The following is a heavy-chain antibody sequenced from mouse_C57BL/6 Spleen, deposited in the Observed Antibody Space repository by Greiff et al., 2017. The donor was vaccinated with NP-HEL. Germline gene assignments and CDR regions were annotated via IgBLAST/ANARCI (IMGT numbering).Heavy chain of an antibody. CDR1: GYTFTSYW. Sequence: VQLQQPGAELVKPGASVKLSCKASGYTFTSYWMQWVKQRPGQGLEWIGEIDPSDSYTNYNQKFKGKATLTVDTSSSTAYMQLSSLTSEDSAVYYCALGGYYGSSSEYYFDYWGQGTTLTVSS. J-gene: IGHJ2*01. CDR2: IDPSDSYT. V-gene: IGHV1-50*01. CDR3: ALGGYYGSSSEYYFDY. D-gene: IGHD1-1*01.